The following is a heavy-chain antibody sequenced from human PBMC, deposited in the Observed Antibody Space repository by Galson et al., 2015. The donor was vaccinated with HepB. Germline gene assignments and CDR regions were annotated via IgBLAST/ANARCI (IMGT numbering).Heavy chain of an antibody. CDR2: INPSGGST. Sequence: SVKVSCKASGYTFTSYYMHWVRQAPGQGLEWMGIINPSGGSTSYAQKLQGRVTMTRDTSTSTVYMELSSLRSEDTAVYYCARGAAVIGRWYYYGMDVWGQGTTVTVSS. V-gene: IGHV1-46*04. CDR1: GYTFTSYY. J-gene: IGHJ6*02. D-gene: IGHD2-21*01. CDR3: ARGAAVIGRWYYYGMDV.